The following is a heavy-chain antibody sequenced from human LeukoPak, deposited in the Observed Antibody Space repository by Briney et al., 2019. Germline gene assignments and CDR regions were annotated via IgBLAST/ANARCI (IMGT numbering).Heavy chain of an antibody. CDR2: IYYSRST. CDR3: ARLKSGSYHGGGAFDI. Sequence: SETLSLTCTVSGGSISSYYWSWIRQPPGKGLEWIGYIYYSRSTNYNPSLKSRVTISVDTSKNQFSLMLSSVTAADTAVYYCARLKSGSYHGGGAFDIWGQGTMVTVSS. D-gene: IGHD1-26*01. J-gene: IGHJ3*02. CDR1: GGSISSYY. V-gene: IGHV4-59*01.